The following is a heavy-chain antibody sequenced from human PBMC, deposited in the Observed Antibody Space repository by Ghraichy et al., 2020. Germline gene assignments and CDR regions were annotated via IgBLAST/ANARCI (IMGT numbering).Heavy chain of an antibody. J-gene: IGHJ6*02. D-gene: IGHD3-10*01. CDR2: IIPILGIA. CDR1: GGTFSSYA. CDR3: ARDRYYGSGSYRYYYGMDV. Sequence: SVKVSCKASGGTFSSYAISWVRQAPGQGLEWMGRIIPILGIANYAQKFQGRVTITADKSTSTAYMELSSLRSEDTAVYYCARDRYYGSGSYRYYYGMDVWGQGTTVTVSS. V-gene: IGHV1-69*04.